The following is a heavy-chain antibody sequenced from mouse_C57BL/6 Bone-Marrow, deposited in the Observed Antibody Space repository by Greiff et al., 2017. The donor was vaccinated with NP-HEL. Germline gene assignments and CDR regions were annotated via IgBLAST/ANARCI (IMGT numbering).Heavy chain of an antibody. CDR1: GYAFSSSW. CDR3: ARLGVIGFAY. D-gene: IGHD2-1*01. J-gene: IGHJ3*01. Sequence: QVQLKESGPELVKPGASVKISCKASGYAFSSSWMNWVKQRPGKGLEWIGRIYPGDGDTNYNGKFKGKATLTADKSSSTAYMQLSSLTSEDSAVYFCARLGVIGFAYWGQGTLVTVSA. V-gene: IGHV1-82*01. CDR2: IYPGDGDT.